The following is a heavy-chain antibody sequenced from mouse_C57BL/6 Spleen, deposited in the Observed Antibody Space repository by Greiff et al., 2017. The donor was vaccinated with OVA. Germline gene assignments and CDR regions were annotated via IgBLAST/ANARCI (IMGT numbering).Heavy chain of an antibody. Sequence: EVQLQQSGPVLVKPGASVKMSCKASGYTFTDYYMNWVKQSHGKSLEWIGVINPYNGGTSYNQKFKGKATLTVDKSSSTAYMELNSLTSEDSAVYYCASERHYYGSSYGYFDVWGTGTTVTVSS. D-gene: IGHD1-1*01. CDR3: ASERHYYGSSYGYFDV. V-gene: IGHV1-19*01. CDR1: GYTFTDYY. J-gene: IGHJ1*03. CDR2: INPYNGGT.